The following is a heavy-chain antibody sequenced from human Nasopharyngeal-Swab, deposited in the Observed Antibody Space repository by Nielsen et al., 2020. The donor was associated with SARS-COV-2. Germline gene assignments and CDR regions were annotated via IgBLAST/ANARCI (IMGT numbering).Heavy chain of an antibody. CDR3: ARGRGLGYYDFWSVYSQTSDAFDI. D-gene: IGHD3-3*01. J-gene: IGHJ3*02. CDR1: GGSISSYY. Sequence: SETLSLTCTVSGGSISSYYWSWIRQPPGKGLEWIGYIYYSGSTNYNPSLKSRVTISVDTSKNQFSLKLSSVTAADTAVYYCARGRGLGYYDFWSVYSQTSDAFDIWGQGTMVTVSS. V-gene: IGHV4-59*01. CDR2: IYYSGST.